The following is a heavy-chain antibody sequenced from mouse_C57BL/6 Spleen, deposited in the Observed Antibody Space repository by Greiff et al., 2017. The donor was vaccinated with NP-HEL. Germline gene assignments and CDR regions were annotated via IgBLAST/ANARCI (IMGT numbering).Heavy chain of an antibody. V-gene: IGHV1-80*01. CDR2: IYPGDGDT. D-gene: IGHD1-1*01. Sequence: VQLQQSGAELVKPGASVKISCKASGYAFSSYWMNWVKQRPGKGLEWIGQIYPGDGDTNYNGKFKGKATLTADKSSSTAYMQLSSLTSEDSAVYFCARTTLLRSVEGYFDVWGTGTTVTVSS. J-gene: IGHJ1*03. CDR3: ARTTLLRSVEGYFDV. CDR1: GYAFSSYW.